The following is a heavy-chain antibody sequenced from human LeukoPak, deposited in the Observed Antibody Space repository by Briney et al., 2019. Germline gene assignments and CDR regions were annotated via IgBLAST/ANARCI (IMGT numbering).Heavy chain of an antibody. D-gene: IGHD3-22*01. Sequence: GGSLRLSCVASGFTFRSYGIHWVRQAPGKGLEWLAFIWYDEITKDYADSVKGRFTISRDNSKNTLYVQMNSLRADDTAVYYCAKDSSDYYFDYWGQGTLVAVSS. V-gene: IGHV3-30*02. CDR2: IWYDEITK. J-gene: IGHJ4*02. CDR3: AKDSSDYYFDY. CDR1: GFTFRSYG.